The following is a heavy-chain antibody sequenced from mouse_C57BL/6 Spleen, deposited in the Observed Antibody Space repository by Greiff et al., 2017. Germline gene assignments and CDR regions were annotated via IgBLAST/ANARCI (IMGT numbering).Heavy chain of an antibody. CDR1: GYTFTSYW. D-gene: IGHD1-1*01. V-gene: IGHV1-69*01. Sequence: VQLQQPGAELVMPGASVKLSCKASGYTFTSYWMHWVKQRPGQGLEWIGEFDPSDSYTNYNQKFKGQSTLTVDKSSSTAYMQLSSLTSEDSAVYYCARGRYYGSSYFWCAYWGKGTLVTVSA. J-gene: IGHJ3*01. CDR3: ARGRYYGSSYFWCAY. CDR2: FDPSDSYT.